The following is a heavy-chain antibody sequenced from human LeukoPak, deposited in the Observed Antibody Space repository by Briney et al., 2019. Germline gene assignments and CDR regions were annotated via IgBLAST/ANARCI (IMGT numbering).Heavy chain of an antibody. CDR1: GFTFSTYG. D-gene: IGHD1-26*01. Sequence: GGSLRLSCAASGFTFSTYGMGWVRQAPGKGLEWVAGINDNSGTSTWYADSVKGRFTISRDNSKSTVYLQMNRLRTEDTAVYYCAKEGVQAPTDWYFDLWGRGTLVTVSS. CDR3: AKEGVQAPTDWYFDL. V-gene: IGHV3-23*01. CDR2: INDNSGTST. J-gene: IGHJ2*01.